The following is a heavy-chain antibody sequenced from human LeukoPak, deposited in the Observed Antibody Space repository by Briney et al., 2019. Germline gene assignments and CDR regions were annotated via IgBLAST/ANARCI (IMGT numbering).Heavy chain of an antibody. D-gene: IGHD6-13*01. CDR1: GFTFDDYA. V-gene: IGHV3-9*01. Sequence: GGSLRLSCAASGFTFDDYAMHWVRQAPGKGLEWVSGISWNSGSIGYADSVKGRFTISRDNAKNSLHLQMNSLRAEDTALYYCAKDIGVAAAAFGAFDIWGQGTMVTVSS. J-gene: IGHJ3*02. CDR2: ISWNSGSI. CDR3: AKDIGVAAAAFGAFDI.